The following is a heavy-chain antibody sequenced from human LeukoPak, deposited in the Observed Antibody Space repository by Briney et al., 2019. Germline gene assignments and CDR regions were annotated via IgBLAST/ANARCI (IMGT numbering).Heavy chain of an antibody. CDR3: ATSYSSGWTLDFDY. Sequence: ASVKVSCKASGYTFTSYGISWLRQAPGQGLEWMGWISTYNGHTNYAQKLQGRVTMTTDTSTSTAYMELRSLRSDDTAVYYCATSYSSGWTLDFDYWGQGTLVTVSS. CDR2: ISTYNGHT. D-gene: IGHD6-19*01. CDR1: GYTFTSYG. J-gene: IGHJ4*02. V-gene: IGHV1-18*01.